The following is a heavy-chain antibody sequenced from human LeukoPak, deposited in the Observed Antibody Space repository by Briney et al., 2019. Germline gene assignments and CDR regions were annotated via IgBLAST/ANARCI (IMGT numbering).Heavy chain of an antibody. CDR1: GFTFSSYA. Sequence: GGSLRLSCAASGFTFSSYAVSWVRQAPGKGLEWVSAISGSGGSTYYADSVKGRFTISRDNSRNTLYLQMNSLRAEDTAVYYCAKAATVTSSSSDYWGQGTLVTVSS. J-gene: IGHJ4*02. CDR3: AKAATVTSSSSDY. D-gene: IGHD4-11*01. V-gene: IGHV3-23*01. CDR2: ISGSGGST.